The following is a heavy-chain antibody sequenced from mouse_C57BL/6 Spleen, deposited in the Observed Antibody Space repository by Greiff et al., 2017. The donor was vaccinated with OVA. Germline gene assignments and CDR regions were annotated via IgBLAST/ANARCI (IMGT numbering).Heavy chain of an antibody. J-gene: IGHJ4*01. CDR1: GFSLTSYG. Sequence: VKLMESGPGLVQPSQSLSITCTVSGFSLTSYGVHWVRQSPGKGLEWLGVIWSGGSTDYNAAFISRLSISKDNSKSQVVFKMNSLQADDTAIYYCAREDYAMDYWGQGTSVTVSS. CDR3: AREDYAMDY. V-gene: IGHV2-2*01. CDR2: IWSGGST.